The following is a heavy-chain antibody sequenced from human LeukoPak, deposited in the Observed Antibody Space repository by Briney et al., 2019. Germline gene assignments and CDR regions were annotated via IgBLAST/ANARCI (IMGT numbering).Heavy chain of an antibody. V-gene: IGHV3-23*01. J-gene: IGHJ4*02. CDR2: ISGSGGGT. CDR1: GFTFSSFA. D-gene: IGHD4-17*01. CDR3: AKVWYGDYEMYFDY. Sequence: GGSLRLSCAASGFTFSSFAMSWVRQTPGKGLEWVSGISGSGGGTYYADSMEGRFTISRDNSKNTLYLQINSLRAEDMAVYYCAKVWYGDYEMYFDYWGQGTLVTVSS.